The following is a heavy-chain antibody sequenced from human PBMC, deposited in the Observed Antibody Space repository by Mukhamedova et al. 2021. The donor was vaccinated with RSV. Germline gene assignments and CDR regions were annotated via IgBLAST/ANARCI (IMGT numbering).Heavy chain of an antibody. CDR2: IFYSGNT. D-gene: IGHD1-26*01. V-gene: IGHV4-39*07. J-gene: IGHJ4*02. CDR3: TRLVGATGAEDY. Sequence: IRQPPEKSLEWIGNIFYSGNTYYNPSLKSRATISIDTSKNQFFLKLTSVTAADTAVYYCTRLVGATGAEDYWGQGTLVTVSS.